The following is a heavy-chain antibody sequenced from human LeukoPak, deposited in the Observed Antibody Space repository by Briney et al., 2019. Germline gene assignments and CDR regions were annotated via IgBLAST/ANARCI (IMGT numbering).Heavy chain of an antibody. CDR3: ARDRCSAGRCYMDV. CDR1: AVTFSTYD. CDR2: IAPAGHT. Sequence: GGSLRLSCAGSAVTFSTYDFHWGRQPKGKGLGWVSAIAPAGHTSYADSVKGRFTISRENAKNSLYLPMNTLRAGDTAVYYCARDRCSAGRCYMDVWGQGTTVTVSS. V-gene: IGHV3-13*01. D-gene: IGHD2-15*01. J-gene: IGHJ6*03.